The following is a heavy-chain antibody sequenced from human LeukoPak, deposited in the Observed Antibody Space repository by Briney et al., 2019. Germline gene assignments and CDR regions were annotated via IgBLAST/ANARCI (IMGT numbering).Heavy chain of an antibody. CDR1: GFTFSKFW. V-gene: IGHV3-7*04. CDR2: IHLEGNEK. CDR3: ARGDDFSGDH. Sequence: GGSLRLSCAVSGFTFSKFWMSWVRQAPGGGQGWVANIHLEGNEKYHVESVKGRFTISKDNTKNLLFLQMNDLRVEDTAVYYCARGDDFSGDHWGQGTLVTVFS. D-gene: IGHD1-1*01. J-gene: IGHJ4*02.